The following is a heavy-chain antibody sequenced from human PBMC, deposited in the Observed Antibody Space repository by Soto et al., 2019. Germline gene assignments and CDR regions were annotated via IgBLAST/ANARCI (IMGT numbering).Heavy chain of an antibody. D-gene: IGHD6-6*01. CDR3: AKATLIAARSPFDY. J-gene: IGHJ4*02. CDR1: GFTFSSYG. V-gene: IGHV3-30*18. Sequence: GGSLRLSCAASGFTFSSYGMHWVRQAPGKGLEWVAVISYDGSNKYYADSVKGRFTISRDNSKNTLYLQMNSLRAEDTAVYYCAKATLIAARSPFDYWGQGTLVTVSS. CDR2: ISYDGSNK.